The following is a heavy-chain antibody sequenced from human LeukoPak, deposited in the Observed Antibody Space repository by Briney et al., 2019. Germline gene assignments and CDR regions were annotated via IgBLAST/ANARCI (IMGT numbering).Heavy chain of an antibody. CDR3: AVQYYYGSGSYISHFDY. CDR1: GYSFTGYY. D-gene: IGHD3-10*01. J-gene: IGHJ4*02. Sequence: ASVKVSCKASGYSFTGYYMHWVRQAPGQGLEWMGWINPNSGDTKYAQKFQGRVTMTRDTSISTAYMELSRVRSDATAVYYCAVQYYYGSGSYISHFDYWGQGTLVTVSS. V-gene: IGHV1-2*02. CDR2: INPNSGDT.